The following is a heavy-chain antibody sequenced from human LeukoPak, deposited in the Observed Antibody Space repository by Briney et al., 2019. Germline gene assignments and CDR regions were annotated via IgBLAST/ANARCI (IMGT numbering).Heavy chain of an antibody. V-gene: IGHV3-7*03. Sequence: GGSLRLSCAASGFTFSSYWMSWVRQAPGKGLEWVANIKQDGSEKYYVDSVKGRFTISRDNAKNSLYLQMNSLKTGDTAVYYCASVVEGSDYFGMDVWGQGTTVTVSS. CDR3: ASVVEGSDYFGMDV. CDR2: IKQDGSEK. CDR1: GFTFSSYW. J-gene: IGHJ6*02. D-gene: IGHD2-15*01.